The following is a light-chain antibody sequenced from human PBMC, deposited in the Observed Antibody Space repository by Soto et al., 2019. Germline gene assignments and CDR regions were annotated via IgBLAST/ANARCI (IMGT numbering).Light chain of an antibody. J-gene: IGKJ5*01. CDR2: GAS. V-gene: IGKV3-20*01. CDR1: QSVSTN. CDR3: QQYHWAPDT. Sequence: EIVMTQSPVTLSVSPGERATLSCRASQSVSTNLAWYQQKPGQAPRILIYGASSRATGIPDRFSGSGSGTDFTLTISRLEPEDFAMYYCQQYHWAPDTFGQGTRLEIK.